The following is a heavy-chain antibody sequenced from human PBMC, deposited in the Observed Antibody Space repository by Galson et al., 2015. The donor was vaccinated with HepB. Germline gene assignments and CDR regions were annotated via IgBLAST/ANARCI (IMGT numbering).Heavy chain of an antibody. Sequence: SLRLSCATSGFSFSNNGMHWVRQAPGKGLEWVALIYHDGGNKYYADSVKGRFTISRDNSKNTLYLQMDSLRAEDTAVYYCATHSGSHKYYFDYWGQGALVTVSP. CDR2: IYHDGGNK. V-gene: IGHV3-33*01. CDR3: ATHSGSHKYYFDY. CDR1: GFSFSNNG. D-gene: IGHD1-26*01. J-gene: IGHJ4*02.